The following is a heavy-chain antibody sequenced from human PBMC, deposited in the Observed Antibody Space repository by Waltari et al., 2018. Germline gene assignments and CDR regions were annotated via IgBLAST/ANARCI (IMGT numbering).Heavy chain of an antibody. CDR2: IYYSGST. D-gene: IGHD5-12*01. J-gene: IGHJ4*02. Sequence: QVQLQESGPGLVKPSETLSLTCTVSGGSISSYYWSWIRQPPGKGLEWIGYIYYSGSTNYNPSLTWRGTTAVDTSKNQVSLKLSSVTAADTAVYYCARMGVIDGYNFLYDWGQGTLVTVSS. CDR1: GGSISSYY. V-gene: IGHV4-59*01. CDR3: ARMGVIDGYNFLYD.